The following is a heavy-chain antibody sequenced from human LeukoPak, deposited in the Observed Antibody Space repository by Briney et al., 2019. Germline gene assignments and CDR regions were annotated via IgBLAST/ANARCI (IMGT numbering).Heavy chain of an antibody. CDR2: IIPILGIE. J-gene: IGHJ4*02. CDR1: GGTFSSYT. CDR3: ARVSPDGYFDY. V-gene: IGHV1-69*02. D-gene: IGHD2/OR15-2a*01. Sequence: ASVKVSCKASGGTFSSYTISWVRQAPGQGLEWMGRIIPILGIENYAQKFQGRGTITADKSTSTAYMELSSLRSEDTAVYYCARVSPDGYFDYWGQGALVTVSS.